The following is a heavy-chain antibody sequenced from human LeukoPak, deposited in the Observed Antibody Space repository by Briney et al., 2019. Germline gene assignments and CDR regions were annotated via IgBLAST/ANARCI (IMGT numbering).Heavy chain of an antibody. CDR2: FSASGGTT. CDR1: GFPFSGYA. V-gene: IGHV3-23*01. D-gene: IGHD6-25*01. CDR3: AKFFAPSGGASGWTWTIDN. Sequence: GGPLGFSGAASGFPFSGYALTWFRRPPGKGLEWAAAFSASGGTTYYADFAKGRFSISRDNSENTLYLQMYSLRAEDTAVYYCAKFFAPSGGASGWTWTIDNWGQGTLVIVSS. J-gene: IGHJ4*02.